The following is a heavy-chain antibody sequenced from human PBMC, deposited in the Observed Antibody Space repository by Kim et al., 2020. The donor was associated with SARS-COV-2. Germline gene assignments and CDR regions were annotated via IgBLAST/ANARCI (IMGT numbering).Heavy chain of an antibody. CDR2: ISAYNGNT. V-gene: IGHV1-18*01. CDR1: GYTFTSYG. J-gene: IGHJ4*02. D-gene: IGHD3-10*01. CDR3: ARDRSLRLLWFGEPSGLGY. Sequence: ASVKVSCKASGYTFTSYGISWVRQAPGQGLEWMGWISAYNGNTNYAQKLQGRVTMTTDTSTSTAYMELRSLRSDDTAVYYCARDRSLRLLWFGEPSGLGYWGQGTLVTVSS.